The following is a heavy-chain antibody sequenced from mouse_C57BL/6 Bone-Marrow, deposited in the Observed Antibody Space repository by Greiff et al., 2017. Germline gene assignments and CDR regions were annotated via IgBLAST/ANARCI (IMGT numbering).Heavy chain of an antibody. CDR2: IYPGNSDT. V-gene: IGHV1-5*01. Sequence: DVKLQESGTVLARPGASVKMSCKTSGYTFTSYWMHWVKQRPGQGLEWIGAIYPGNSDTSYNQKFKGKAKLTAVTSASTAYMALSSLTYEDSAVYYCVFYYYYGSYDYWGQGTTLTVSS. CDR3: VFYYYYGSYDY. CDR1: GYTFTSYW. D-gene: IGHD1-1*01. J-gene: IGHJ2*01.